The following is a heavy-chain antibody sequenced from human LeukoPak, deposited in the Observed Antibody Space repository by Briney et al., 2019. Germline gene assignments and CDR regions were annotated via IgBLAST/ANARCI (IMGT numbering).Heavy chain of an antibody. J-gene: IGHJ4*02. Sequence: GGSLRLSCSASGFTFSRYAMHWVRQPPGKGLEYVSAITNNGRSTYYADSVKGRFTISRDNSKNTLYLQMSSLRAEDTAAYYCASTYSYDSSGYYPFDYWGQGTLVTVPS. CDR1: GFTFSRYA. CDR3: ASTYSYDSSGYYPFDY. V-gene: IGHV3-64D*06. D-gene: IGHD3-22*01. CDR2: ITNNGRST.